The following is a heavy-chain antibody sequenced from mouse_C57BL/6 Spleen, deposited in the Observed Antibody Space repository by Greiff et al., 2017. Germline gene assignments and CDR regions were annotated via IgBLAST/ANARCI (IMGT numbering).Heavy chain of an antibody. J-gene: IGHJ4*01. CDR2: IDPENGDT. V-gene: IGHV14-4*01. Sequence: VQLKESWAELVRPGASVKLSCTASGFNIKDDYMHWVKQRPEQGLEWIGWIDPENGDTEYASKFQGKATITADTSSNTAYLQLSSLTSEDTAVYYCTTGRDYYAMDYWGQGTSVTVSS. CDR3: TTGRDYYAMDY. D-gene: IGHD6-1*01. CDR1: GFNIKDDY.